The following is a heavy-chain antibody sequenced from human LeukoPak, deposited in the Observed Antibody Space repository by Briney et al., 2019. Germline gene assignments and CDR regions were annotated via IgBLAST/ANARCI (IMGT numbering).Heavy chain of an antibody. V-gene: IGHV3-11*01. CDR3: ARVSLIVAAGTLDY. CDR2: ISSSGSPI. CDR1: GFTFSDYY. J-gene: IGHJ4*02. Sequence: GGSLRLSCAASGFTFSDYYMSWISQAPGKGMEWVSYISSSGSPIDYADSVKGRFTISRDNDKNSLYLQMNSLRAEDTAVYYCARVSLIVAAGTLDYWGQGTLVTVSS. D-gene: IGHD6-13*01.